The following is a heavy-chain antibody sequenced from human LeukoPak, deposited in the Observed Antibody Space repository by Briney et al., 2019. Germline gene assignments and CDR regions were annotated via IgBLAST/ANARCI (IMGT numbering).Heavy chain of an antibody. CDR1: GFIFKNAW. CDR2: IKSKTDGGTT. Sequence: PGGSLRLSCAASGFIFKNAWMSWVRQAPGKGLEWVGLIKSKTDGGTTDYAAPVKDRLSISRDDSRTTLYLQMDSLKPEDTAVYYCTTSRGYITGAFFGYWGQGTLVTVSS. D-gene: IGHD5-18*01. CDR3: TTSRGYITGAFFGY. V-gene: IGHV3-15*01. J-gene: IGHJ4*02.